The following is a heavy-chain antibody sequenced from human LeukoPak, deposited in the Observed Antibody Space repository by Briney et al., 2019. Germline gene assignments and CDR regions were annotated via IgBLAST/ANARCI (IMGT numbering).Heavy chain of an antibody. V-gene: IGHV4/OR15-8*02. CDR2: ISLAGQT. D-gene: IGHD1-26*01. J-gene: IGHJ4*02. CDR1: GGSISGTNW. CDR3: SRESGPFCPFGY. Sequence: SETLSLTCGVSGGSISGTNWWSWVRQPPGQGLEWIGEISLAGQTNYNPSLNGRVTMSLDKSSNQLSLHLTSVTAADTATYFCSRESGPFCPFGYWGQGTLVIASS.